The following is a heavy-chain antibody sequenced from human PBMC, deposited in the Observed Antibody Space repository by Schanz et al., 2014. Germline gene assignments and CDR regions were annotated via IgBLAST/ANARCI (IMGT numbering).Heavy chain of an antibody. V-gene: IGHV3-30*02. D-gene: IGHD2-8*02. CDR1: GFTFSIYA. J-gene: IGHJ3*01. CDR2: IRFDGSDK. Sequence: VQLVESGGGLVQPGGSLRLSCAASGFTFSIYAMSWVRQAPGKGLEWVTFIRFDGSDKYYADSVKGRFSVSRDNSKNTLYLQMNSLRADDTAVYYCTRDRGALVTHNDALNLWGQGTMVSVSS. CDR3: TRDRGALVTHNDALNL.